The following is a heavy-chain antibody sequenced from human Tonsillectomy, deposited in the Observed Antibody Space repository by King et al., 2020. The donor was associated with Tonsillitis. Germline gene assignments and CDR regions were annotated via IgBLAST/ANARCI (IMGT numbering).Heavy chain of an antibody. Sequence: VQLVESGGVVVQPGGSLRLSCAASGCTFGEYVMHWVRQEPGKGLQWVSLINGDCGTTYYGNSVKGRFTISRDNSKSSLYLQMNSLRHEDTALYYCVKGRAGRAVANLDYWGQGTLVTVSS. J-gene: IGHJ4*02. CDR2: INGDCGTT. CDR1: GCTFGEYV. V-gene: IGHV3-43D*03. D-gene: IGHD6-19*01. CDR3: VKGRAGRAVANLDY.